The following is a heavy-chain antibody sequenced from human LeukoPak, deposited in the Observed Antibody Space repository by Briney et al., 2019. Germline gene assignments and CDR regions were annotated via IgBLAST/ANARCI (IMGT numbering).Heavy chain of an antibody. CDR1: GFTFSSYS. D-gene: IGHD2-15*01. Sequence: PGGSLRLSCAASGFTFSSYSMNWVRQAPGKGLEWVAVISYDGSNKYYADSVKGRFTISRDNSKNTLYLQMYSLRAEDTAVYYCARDPSHIVVVVAATQSLGYFQHWGQGTLVTVSS. J-gene: IGHJ1*01. CDR2: ISYDGSNK. CDR3: ARDPSHIVVVVAATQSLGYFQH. V-gene: IGHV3-30*03.